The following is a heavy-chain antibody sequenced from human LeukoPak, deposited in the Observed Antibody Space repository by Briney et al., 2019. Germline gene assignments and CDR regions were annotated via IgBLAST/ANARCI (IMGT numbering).Heavy chain of an antibody. CDR3: ARDWSCSGGSCNWFDP. Sequence: PGGSLRLSCAASGFTFDDYGMSWVRQAPGKGLEWVSGINWNGGSTGYADSVKGRFTISRDNAKNSLYLQMNSLRAEDTAVYYCARDWSCSGGSCNWFDPWGQGTLVTVSS. D-gene: IGHD2-15*01. V-gene: IGHV3-20*04. CDR1: GFTFDDYG. CDR2: INWNGGST. J-gene: IGHJ5*02.